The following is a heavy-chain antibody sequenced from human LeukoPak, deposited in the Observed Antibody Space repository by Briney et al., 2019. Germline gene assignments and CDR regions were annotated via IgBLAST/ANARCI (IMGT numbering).Heavy chain of an antibody. CDR3: ARDRYCTTTRCSDY. J-gene: IGHJ4*02. D-gene: IGHD2-2*01. Sequence: GGSLRLSCAASGFTFSNYWMHWVRQAPGKGLVWVSRISTDGSSTTYADSVKGRFTISRDNAKNTLYLEMNSLRAEDTAVYYCARDRYCTTTRCSDYWGQGTLVTVTS. V-gene: IGHV3-74*03. CDR2: ISTDGSST. CDR1: GFTFSNYW.